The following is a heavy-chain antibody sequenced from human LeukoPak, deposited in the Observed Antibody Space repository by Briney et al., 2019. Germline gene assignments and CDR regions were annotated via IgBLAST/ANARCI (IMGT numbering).Heavy chain of an antibody. CDR3: ARESGYDFWRSNDY. CDR1: GFTVSSNY. Sequence: GGSLRLSCAASGFTVSSNYMSWVRQAPGKGLEGVSVIYSGGSTYYADSVKGRFTISRDNSKNTLYLQMNSLRAEDTAVYYCARESGYDFWRSNDYWGQGTLVTVSS. D-gene: IGHD3-3*01. CDR2: IYSGGST. J-gene: IGHJ4*02. V-gene: IGHV3-66*02.